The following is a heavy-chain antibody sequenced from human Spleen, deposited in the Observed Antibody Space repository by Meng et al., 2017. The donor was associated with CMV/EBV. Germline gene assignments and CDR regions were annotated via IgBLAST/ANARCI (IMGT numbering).Heavy chain of an antibody. V-gene: IGHV3-30*04. CDR1: GFTFSSYA. Sequence: GGSLRLSCAASGFTFSSYAMHWVRQAPGKGLEWVAVISYDGSNKYYADSVKGRFTISRDNSKNTLYLQMNSLKTEDTAVYYCARLDFWSGFDYWGQGKLVTVSS. CDR3: ARLDFWSGFDY. D-gene: IGHD3-3*01. J-gene: IGHJ4*02. CDR2: ISYDGSNK.